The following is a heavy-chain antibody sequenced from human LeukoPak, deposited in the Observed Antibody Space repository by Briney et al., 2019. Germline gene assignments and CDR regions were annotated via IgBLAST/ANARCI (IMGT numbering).Heavy chain of an antibody. CDR1: GGSISSYY. D-gene: IGHD3-10*01. CDR2: IYYRGST. V-gene: IGHV4-59*01. J-gene: IGHJ4*02. Sequence: SETLSLTCTVSGGSISSYYWSWIRQPPGKGLAWIGYIYYRGSTNYNPSLKSRVTISVDTSKNQFSLKLSSVTAADTAVYYCARERVYYGSGSLDYWGQGTLVTVSS. CDR3: ARERVYYGSGSLDY.